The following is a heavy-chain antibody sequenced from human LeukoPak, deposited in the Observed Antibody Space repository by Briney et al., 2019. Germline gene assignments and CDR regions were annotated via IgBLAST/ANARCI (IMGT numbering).Heavy chain of an antibody. D-gene: IGHD6-19*01. CDR1: GFTSSTYS. CDR2: IYPSGDST. V-gene: IGHV3-23*01. Sequence: GGSLRLSCAASGFTSSTYSMTWVRQGPGKGQEWVSSIYPSGDSTFYADSVKGRFTISRDNSKNTLYLQMSSLRTEDTAIYYCAKDVVPDSGWDLDYWGQGTLVTVSS. J-gene: IGHJ4*02. CDR3: AKDVVPDSGWDLDY.